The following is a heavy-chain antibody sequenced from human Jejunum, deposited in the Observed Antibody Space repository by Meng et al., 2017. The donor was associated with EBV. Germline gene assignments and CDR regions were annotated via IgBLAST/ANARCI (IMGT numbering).Heavy chain of an antibody. CDR3: ARGFSTEADY. D-gene: IGHD1-14*01. V-gene: IGHV3-21*01. J-gene: IGHJ4*02. CDR1: GFTFKSYS. CDR2: ISADGSYS. Sequence: ALLLESGGGLVKPGGFLRLSCAASGFTFKSYSMNWVRQAPGKGLDWVAFISADGSYSYYADSVKGRFTISRDNAKNSLFLQMNRLRAEDTAVYYCARGFSTEADYWGQGTLVTVSS.